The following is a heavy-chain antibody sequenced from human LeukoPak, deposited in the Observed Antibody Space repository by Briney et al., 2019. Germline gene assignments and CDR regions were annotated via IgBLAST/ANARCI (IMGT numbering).Heavy chain of an antibody. J-gene: IGHJ4*02. CDR3: ARGSPYSSSWFDF. CDR1: GDSISPYY. CDR2: IFTSGTT. V-gene: IGHV4-4*07. Sequence: SETLSLTCTVSGDSISPYYWNWIRQPAGKGLEWIGRIFTSGTTNYNPSLKSRVTVSADTSKNQLSPKLSSVTAADTAVYYCARGSPYSSSWFDFWGQGTLVTVSS. D-gene: IGHD6-13*01.